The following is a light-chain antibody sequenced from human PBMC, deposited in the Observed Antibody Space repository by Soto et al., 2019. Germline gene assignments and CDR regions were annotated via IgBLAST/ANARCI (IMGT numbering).Light chain of an antibody. CDR1: SSDVGAFSY. CDR2: EVT. CDR3: SSYTTSSTVV. Sequence: QSVLTQPASVSGSPGQSITISCTGTSSDVGAFSYVSWFQHLPGKAPKLLIFEVTNRPSGVSNRFSGSQSGNTASLTISGLQAEDEADYYCSSYTTSSTVVFGGGAKVTVL. J-gene: IGLJ2*01. V-gene: IGLV2-14*01.